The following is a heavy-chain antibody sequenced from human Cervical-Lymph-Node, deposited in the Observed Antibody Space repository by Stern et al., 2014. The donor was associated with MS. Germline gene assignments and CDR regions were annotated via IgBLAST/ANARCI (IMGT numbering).Heavy chain of an antibody. Sequence: QVQLVQSGAEVKKPGASVKVSCKASGYTFPTYAIHWVRQAPGQRLEWMGWINAGNGNTRYSPKFQGRVTICRDTFASIVYMELSSLRSEDTAVYYCARDLKEANICYYYGMDFWGQGTTVTVSS. CDR2: INAGNGNT. V-gene: IGHV1-3*01. CDR3: ARDLKEANICYYYGMDF. CDR1: GYTFPTYA. D-gene: IGHD2/OR15-2a*01. J-gene: IGHJ6*02.